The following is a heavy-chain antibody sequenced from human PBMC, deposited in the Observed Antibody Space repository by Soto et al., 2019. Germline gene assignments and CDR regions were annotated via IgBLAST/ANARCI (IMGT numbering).Heavy chain of an antibody. J-gene: IGHJ4*02. CDR3: ARLQAAAGDNALTFDY. CDR2: IDPSDAYT. CDR1: GYSFTSYW. V-gene: IGHV5-10-1*01. D-gene: IGHD6-13*01. Sequence: EVQLVQSGAEVKKPGESLRISCKGSGYSFTSYWISWVRQMPGKGLEWMGRIDPSDAYTNYSPSFQGHVTISADKSIRTAYLPWRSLKASDTAMYYCARLQAAAGDNALTFDYWGQGTLVTVSS.